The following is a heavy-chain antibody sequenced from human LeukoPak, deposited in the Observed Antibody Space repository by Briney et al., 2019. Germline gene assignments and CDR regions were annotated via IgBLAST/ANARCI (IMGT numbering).Heavy chain of an antibody. CDR1: GYTFTSYD. Sequence: ASVKDSCKASGYTFTSYDINWVRQATGQGLEWMGWMNPNSGNTGYAQKFQGRVTMTRNTSISTAYMELSSLRSEDTAVYYCARALTYYYDSSGYLNDYWGQGTLVTVSS. CDR3: ARALTYYYDSSGYLNDY. V-gene: IGHV1-8*01. J-gene: IGHJ4*02. D-gene: IGHD3-22*01. CDR2: MNPNSGNT.